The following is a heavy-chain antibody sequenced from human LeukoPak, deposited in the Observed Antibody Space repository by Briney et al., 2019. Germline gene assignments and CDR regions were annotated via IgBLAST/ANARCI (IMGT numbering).Heavy chain of an antibody. CDR2: ITSGGSTI. D-gene: IGHD3-10*01. CDR1: GFTFIGHS. V-gene: IGHV3-48*01. CDR3: ARGGYTVRGVLITPHFDS. J-gene: IGHJ4*02. Sequence: GGSLRLSCAAPGFTFIGHSMNWVRQAPGKGLEWVSSITSGGSTIYSADSVRGRFTISRDNAKSSLYLQMNSLRAEDTAVYYCARGGYTVRGVLITPHFDSWGQGTLVTVSS.